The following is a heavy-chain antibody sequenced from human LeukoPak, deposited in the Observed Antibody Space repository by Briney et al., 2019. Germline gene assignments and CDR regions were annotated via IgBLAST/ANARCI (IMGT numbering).Heavy chain of an antibody. CDR1: GFTFSSYS. CDR2: IKSDGSTT. Sequence: RGSLRLSCAASGFTFSSYSMNSVRHAPGKGLVWVSRIKSDGSTTNYADSVKGRFTISRDNAKNTLYLQMNSLRAQDTAVYYTARGGQYSDYWGQGTLVTVS. CDR3: ARGGQYSDY. V-gene: IGHV3-74*01. J-gene: IGHJ4*02.